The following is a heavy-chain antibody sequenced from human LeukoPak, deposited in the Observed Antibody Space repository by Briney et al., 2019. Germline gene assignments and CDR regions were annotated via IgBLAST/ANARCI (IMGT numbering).Heavy chain of an antibody. D-gene: IGHD3-10*01. V-gene: IGHV4-30-4*08. CDR3: ARDRLYGSGSFPMDV. Sequence: SQTLSLTCTVSGGSISSGDYYWSWIRQPPGKGLEWMGYIYYSGSTYYNPSLKSRVTISVDTSKNQFSLKLSSVTAADTAVYYCARDRLYGSGSFPMDVWGKGTTVTVSS. CDR2: IYYSGST. J-gene: IGHJ6*04. CDR1: GGSISSGDYY.